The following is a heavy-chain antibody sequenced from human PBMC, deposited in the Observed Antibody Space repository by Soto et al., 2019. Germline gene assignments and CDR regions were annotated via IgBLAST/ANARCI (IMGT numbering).Heavy chain of an antibody. CDR2: IIPIFGTA. CDR1: GGTFSSYA. V-gene: IGHV1-69*13. D-gene: IGHD3-22*01. J-gene: IGHJ4*02. CDR3: ARQEYYYDSSGYYPLLDY. Sequence: SVKVSCKASGGTFSSYAISWVRQAPGQGLEWMGGIIPIFGTANYAQKFQGRVTITADESTSTAYMELSSLRSEDTAVYYCARQEYYYDSSGYYPLLDYWGQGTLVTV.